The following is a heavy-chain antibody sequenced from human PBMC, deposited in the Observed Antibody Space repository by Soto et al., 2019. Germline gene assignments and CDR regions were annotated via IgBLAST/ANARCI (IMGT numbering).Heavy chain of an antibody. D-gene: IGHD1-26*01. CDR1: GGTFSSYA. Sequence: QVQLVQSGAEVKKPGSSVKVSCKASGGTFSSYAISWVRQAPGQGLEWMGGIIPIFGTANYAQKFQGRVTITADDSTITAYMELSSLSSEDTAVYYCAREGYSGTRGPFDYWGQGTLVTVSS. V-gene: IGHV1-69*01. CDR3: AREGYSGTRGPFDY. CDR2: IIPIFGTA. J-gene: IGHJ4*02.